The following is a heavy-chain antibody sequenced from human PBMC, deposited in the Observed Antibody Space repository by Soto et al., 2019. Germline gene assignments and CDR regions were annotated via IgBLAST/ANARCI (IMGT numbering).Heavy chain of an antibody. V-gene: IGHV4-31*03. Sequence: QVQLQESGPGLVKPSQTLSLDCTVSGDSIRSGYYAWHWVRQHSGQGLEWIGNIYITGATDHNPSLKSRVVITVGNSKKQVSLSLTSVTAADTAVYYRARERRQKSFGSQYYFYGLDVWGRGTTVTVSS. CDR1: GDSIRSGYYA. CDR3: ARERRQKSFGSQYYFYGLDV. D-gene: IGHD3-10*01. CDR2: IYITGAT. J-gene: IGHJ6*02.